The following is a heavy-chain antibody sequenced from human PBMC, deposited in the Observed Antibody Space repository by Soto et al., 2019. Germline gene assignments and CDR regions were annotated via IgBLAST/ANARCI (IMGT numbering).Heavy chain of an antibody. CDR1: GGSFSGYY. J-gene: IGHJ4*02. CDR2: INHSGST. Sequence: SETLSLTCAVYGGSFSGYYWSWIRQPPGKGLEWIGEINHSGSTNYNPSLKSRVTISVDTSKNQFSLKLSSVTAADTAVYYCARDQIFGEWGLDYWGQGTLVTVSS. D-gene: IGHD3-10*01. CDR3: ARDQIFGEWGLDY. V-gene: IGHV4-34*01.